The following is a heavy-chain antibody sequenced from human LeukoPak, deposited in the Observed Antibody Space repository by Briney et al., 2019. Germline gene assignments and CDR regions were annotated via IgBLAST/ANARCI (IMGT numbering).Heavy chain of an antibody. Sequence: SETLSLTCTVSGGSISSGDYYWSWIRQPPGKGLEWIVYIYYSGSTYYNPSLKSRVTISVETSKNQFSLKLSSVTAADTAVYYCAKTMVRGVSYYYYGMDVWGQGTTVTVSS. CDR3: AKTMVRGVSYYYYGMDV. D-gene: IGHD3-10*01. CDR2: IYYSGST. J-gene: IGHJ6*02. CDR1: GGSISSGDYY. V-gene: IGHV4-30-4*01.